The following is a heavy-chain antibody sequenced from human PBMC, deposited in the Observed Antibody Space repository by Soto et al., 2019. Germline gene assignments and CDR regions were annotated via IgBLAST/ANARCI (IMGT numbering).Heavy chain of an antibody. V-gene: IGHV3-9*01. D-gene: IGHD3-3*01. Sequence: GWSLRLSCAASGFSFDDYAMHWVRQAPGKGLEWVTGISWNSGTIGYADSVKGRFTISRDNAKNSLYLQMNSLRDEDTAVYYCARLYYDYGWGQGTTFTVSS. CDR2: ISWNSGTI. CDR3: ARLYYDYG. CDR1: GFSFDDYA. J-gene: IGHJ6*02.